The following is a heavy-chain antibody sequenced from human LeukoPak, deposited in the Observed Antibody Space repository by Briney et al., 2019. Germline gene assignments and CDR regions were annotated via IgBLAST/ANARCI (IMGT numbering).Heavy chain of an antibody. CDR2: ISGSGGST. CDR3: AIGVRYFDSPFDP. J-gene: IGHJ5*02. Sequence: GGSLRLSCAASGFTFSSYAMSWVRQAPGKRLEWVSAISGSGGSTYYADSVKGRFTISRDNSKNTLYLQMNSLRAEETAVYYCAIGVRYFDSPFDPWGQGTLVTVSS. D-gene: IGHD3-9*01. V-gene: IGHV3-23*01. CDR1: GFTFSSYA.